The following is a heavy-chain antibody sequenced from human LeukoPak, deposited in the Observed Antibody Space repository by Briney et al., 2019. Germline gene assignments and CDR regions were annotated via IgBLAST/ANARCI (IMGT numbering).Heavy chain of an antibody. J-gene: IGHJ6*03. CDR3: ATAGIVVVPAADSRRAKYYYYYYMDV. CDR2: FDPEDGET. V-gene: IGHV1-24*01. D-gene: IGHD2-2*01. CDR1: GYTLTELS. Sequence: GASVKVSCKVSGYTLTELSMHWVRQAPGEGLEWMGGFDPEDGETIYAQKFQGRVTMTEDTSTDTAYMELSSLRSEDTAVYYCATAGIVVVPAADSRRAKYYYYYYMDVWGKGTTVTISS.